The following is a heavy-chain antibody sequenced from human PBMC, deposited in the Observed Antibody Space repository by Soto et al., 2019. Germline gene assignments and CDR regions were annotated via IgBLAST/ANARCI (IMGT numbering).Heavy chain of an antibody. J-gene: IGHJ4*02. CDR3: ARSARSLELLQRPYYFDL. D-gene: IGHD3-3*01. Sequence: ASVKVSCKPSGYTFANCGISWVRQAPGQGLEWMGWISSDDGNTKYAQKFQGRVTMTTDSSTSTAYMELRSLRSDDTAVYYCARSARSLELLQRPYYFDLWGQGTLVTVSS. CDR2: ISSDDGNT. V-gene: IGHV1-18*01. CDR1: GYTFANCG.